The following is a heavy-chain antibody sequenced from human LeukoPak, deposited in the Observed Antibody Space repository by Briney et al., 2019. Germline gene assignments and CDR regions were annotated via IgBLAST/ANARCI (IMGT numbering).Heavy chain of an antibody. CDR1: GFTFSSYI. D-gene: IGHD5-18*01. J-gene: IGHJ4*02. CDR3: ARHLSGVTGYTYGRGIDY. Sequence: GGSLRLSCAASGFTFSSYIMTWVRQAPGKGLEWVANINKDGSEKYYVDSVKGRFTISRDNAKTSLYLQMISLRAEDTAVYYCARHLSGVTGYTYGRGIDYWGQGTLVTVSS. CDR2: INKDGSEK. V-gene: IGHV3-7*01.